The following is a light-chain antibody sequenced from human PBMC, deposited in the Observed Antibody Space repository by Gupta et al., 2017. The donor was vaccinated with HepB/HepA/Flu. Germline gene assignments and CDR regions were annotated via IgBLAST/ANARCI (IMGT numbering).Light chain of an antibody. J-gene: IGLJ3*02. CDR3: AAWDDSLNGRV. CDR2: SNN. V-gene: IGLV1-44*01. Sequence: QSVLTQPPSASGTTGQRVTISCFGSSSNIGSNTVNWYQQLPGTAPKLLIYSNNQRPSGVPDRFSGSKSGTSASLAIRGLQSEDEADYYCAAWDDSLNGRVFGGGTKLTVL. CDR1: SSNIGSNT.